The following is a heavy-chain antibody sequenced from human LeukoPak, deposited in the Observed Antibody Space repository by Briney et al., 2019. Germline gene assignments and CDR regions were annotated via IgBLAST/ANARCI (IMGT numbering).Heavy chain of an antibody. D-gene: IGHD4-11*01. CDR3: ARAKPNDYSNPLDP. V-gene: IGHV3-7*01. CDR1: GFTFSTYW. J-gene: IGHJ5*02. Sequence: GGSLRLSCVASGFTFSTYWMSWVRQAPGKGLEGVANIKQDGGEIYYADSVRGRFTISRDNARNSVYLQMNSLRAEDTAVFYCARAKPNDYSNPLDPWGQGTLVTVSS. CDR2: IKQDGGEI.